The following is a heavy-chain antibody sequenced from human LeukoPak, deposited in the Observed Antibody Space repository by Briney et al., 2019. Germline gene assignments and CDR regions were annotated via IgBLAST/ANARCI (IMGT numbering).Heavy chain of an antibody. CDR1: GFTFSSYG. D-gene: IGHD2-2*01. CDR3: AKDSPAVVPAARYYYYYMDV. J-gene: IGHJ6*03. V-gene: IGHV3-30*18. Sequence: AGGSLRLSCAASGFTFSSYGMHWVRQAPGKGLEWVAVISYDGSNKYYVDSVKGRFTISRDNSKNTLYLQMNSLRAEDTAVYYCAKDSPAVVPAARYYYYYMDVWGKGTTVTVSS. CDR2: ISYDGSNK.